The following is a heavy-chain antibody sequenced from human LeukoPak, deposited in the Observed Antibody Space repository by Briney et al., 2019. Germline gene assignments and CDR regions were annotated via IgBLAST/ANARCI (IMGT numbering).Heavy chain of an antibody. J-gene: IGHJ6*02. CDR1: GFTFSSYS. CDR2: ISSSSSYI. CDR3: ARAPYYSYYYYGMDV. D-gene: IGHD3-10*01. Sequence: PGGSLRLSCAASGFTFSSYSMNWVRQAPGKGLEWVSSISSSSSYIYYADSVKGRFTISRDNAKNSLYLQMNSLRAEDTAVYYCARAPYYSYYYYGMDVWGQGTTVTVSS. V-gene: IGHV3-21*01.